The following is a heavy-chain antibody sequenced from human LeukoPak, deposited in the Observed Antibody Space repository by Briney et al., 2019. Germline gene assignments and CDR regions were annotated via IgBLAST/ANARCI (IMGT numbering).Heavy chain of an antibody. CDR2: INHRGGT. CDR1: SGSFSDYY. J-gene: IGHJ4*02. CDR3: ARGDYDLDY. Sequence: PSETLSLTCAVYSGSFSDYYWSWIRQPPGKGLEWIGEINHRGGTNYNPSLKSRVTISIDTSRNQFSLKLTLVTAADTAVYYCARGDYDLDYWGQGTLVTDSS. V-gene: IGHV4-34*01. D-gene: IGHD4-17*01.